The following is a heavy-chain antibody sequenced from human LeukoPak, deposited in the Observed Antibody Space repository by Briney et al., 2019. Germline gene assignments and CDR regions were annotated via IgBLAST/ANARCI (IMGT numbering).Heavy chain of an antibody. CDR3: ATSTAPGTDAFDI. D-gene: IGHD6-13*01. CDR2: TYYRSKWYN. J-gene: IGHJ3*02. CDR1: GDSVSSNSAA. V-gene: IGHV6-1*01. Sequence: SQTLSLTCANSGDSVSSNSAAWNWIRQSTSGGLEWLVRTYYRSKWYNHYAVSVESRITINPDTSKNQFSLQLNSVTPDDTAVYYCATSTAPGTDAFDIWGQGTMVTVSS.